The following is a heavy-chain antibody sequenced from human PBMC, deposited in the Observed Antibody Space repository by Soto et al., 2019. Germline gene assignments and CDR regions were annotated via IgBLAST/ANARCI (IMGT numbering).Heavy chain of an antibody. V-gene: IGHV3-23*01. CDR3: AKSPLGYCSGGSCYPPHYFDY. CDR2: VGGSGDST. D-gene: IGHD2-15*01. CDR1: GFTFSNYA. Sequence: EVQLLDSGGGLVQPGGSLRLSCAASGFTFSNYAMSWVRQAPGKGLEWVSGVGGSGDSTYYADSVKGRFTISSDNSKDTLYLQMNSLRAEDTAVYYCAKSPLGYCSGGSCYPPHYFDYWGQGTLVTVSS. J-gene: IGHJ4*02.